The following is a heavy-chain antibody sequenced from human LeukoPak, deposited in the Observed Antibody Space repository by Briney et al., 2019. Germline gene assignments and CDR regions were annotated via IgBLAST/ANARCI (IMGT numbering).Heavy chain of an antibody. CDR2: MNPNSGGT. D-gene: IGHD2-21*01. CDR1: GYTFTTYD. J-gene: IGHJ4*02. V-gene: IGHV1-2*02. Sequence: ASVKVSCKASGYTFTTYDINWVRQATGQGLEWMGWMNPNSGGTNFAQKFQGRVTMTRDTSISAAYMELSRLRSDDTAVYYCARHVSSSGEDYWGQGTLVTVSS. CDR3: ARHVSSSGEDY.